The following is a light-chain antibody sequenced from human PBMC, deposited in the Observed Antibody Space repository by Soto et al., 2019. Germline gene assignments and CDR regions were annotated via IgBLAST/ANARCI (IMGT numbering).Light chain of an antibody. CDR3: QQYNNWPPYT. J-gene: IGKJ2*01. V-gene: IGKV3-15*01. CDR1: QRVSSN. Sequence: EIVMTQSPATLSVSPGERATLSCRASQRVSSNLAWYQQKPGQAPRLLIYGASTRATGIPARFSGSGSGTEFTLTLSSLQSEDFAVYCCQQYNNWPPYTFGQGTKLEIK. CDR2: GAS.